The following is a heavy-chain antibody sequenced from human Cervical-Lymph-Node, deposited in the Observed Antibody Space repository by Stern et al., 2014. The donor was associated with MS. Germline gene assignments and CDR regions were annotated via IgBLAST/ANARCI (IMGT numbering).Heavy chain of an antibody. Sequence: QLQLQESGPGLVQPSETLSLTCTVSGDSIRGYYWTWLRQPPGKGLECIGYIYYSGSTNYNPSLKRRVAISVDTSNNQLSLRLRSVTAADTAIYYCARSRYGDSGLFESWGQGTLVTVSS. CDR3: ARSRYGDSGLFES. J-gene: IGHJ4*02. CDR2: IYYSGST. D-gene: IGHD4-17*01. CDR1: GDSIRGYY. V-gene: IGHV4-59*01.